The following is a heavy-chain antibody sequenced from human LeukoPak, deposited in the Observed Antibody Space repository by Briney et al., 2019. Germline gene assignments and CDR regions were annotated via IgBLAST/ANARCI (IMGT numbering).Heavy chain of an antibody. J-gene: IGHJ4*02. D-gene: IGHD3-16*02. CDR2: IIPIFGTA. CDR3: ARAANYVWGSYRFDY. V-gene: IGHV1-69*05. CDR1: GGTFSSYA. Sequence: SVKVSCKASGGTFSSYAISWVRQAPGQGLEWMGGIIPIFGTANYAQKFQGRVTITTDESTSTAYMELSSPRSEDTAVYYCARAANYVWGSYRFDYWGQGTLVTVSS.